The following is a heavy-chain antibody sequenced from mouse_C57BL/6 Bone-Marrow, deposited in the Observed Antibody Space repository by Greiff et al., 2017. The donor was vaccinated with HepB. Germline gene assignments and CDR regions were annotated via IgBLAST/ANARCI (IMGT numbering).Heavy chain of an antibody. CDR1: GFTFSSYA. Sequence: EVQLMESGGGLVKPGGSLKLSCAASGFTFSSYAMSWVRQTPEKRLEWVATISDGGSYTYYPDNVKGRFTISRDNAKNNLYLQMSHLKSEDTAMYYCAREGYYGSSYNFDYWGQGTTLTVSS. CDR3: AREGYYGSSYNFDY. J-gene: IGHJ2*01. V-gene: IGHV5-4*01. CDR2: ISDGGSYT. D-gene: IGHD1-1*01.